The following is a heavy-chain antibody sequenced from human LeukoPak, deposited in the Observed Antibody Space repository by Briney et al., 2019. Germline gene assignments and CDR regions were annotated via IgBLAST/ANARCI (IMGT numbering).Heavy chain of an antibody. CDR3: AREAKGTWVRSYYFDY. CDR2: INHSGST. J-gene: IGHJ4*02. V-gene: IGHV4-34*01. Sequence: SETLSLTCAVYGGSFSGYYWSWIRQPPGKGLEWIGEINHSGSTNYNPSLKSRVTISVDTSKNQFSLKLSSVTAADTAVYYCAREAKGTWVRSYYFDYWGQGTLVTVSS. D-gene: IGHD3-10*01. CDR1: GGSFSGYY.